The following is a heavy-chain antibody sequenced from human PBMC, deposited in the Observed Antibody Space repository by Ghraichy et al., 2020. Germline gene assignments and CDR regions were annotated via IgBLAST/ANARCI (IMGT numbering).Heavy chain of an antibody. J-gene: IGHJ4*02. CDR1: GFAIRDYY. CDR2: IGDSAGFI. V-gene: IGHV3-11*01. D-gene: IGHD1-26*01. Sequence: GGSLRLSCAASGFAIRDYYMSWVRQAPGMGLEWISFIGDSAGFIYYADSVKGRFAISRDNAKNSLYLQMNNLRAEDTAVYYCAREGLSGSYPTDYWGQGTLGTVSS. CDR3: AREGLSGSYPTDY.